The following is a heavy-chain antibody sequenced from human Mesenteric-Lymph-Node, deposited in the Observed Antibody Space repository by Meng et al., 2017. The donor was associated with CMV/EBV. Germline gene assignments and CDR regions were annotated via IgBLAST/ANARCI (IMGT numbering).Heavy chain of an antibody. CDR3: ARGRNDFWSGYNWFDP. V-gene: IGHV1-46*01. CDR1: GYTFTSYY. Sequence: ASVKVSCKASGYTFTSYYMHWVRQAPGQGLEWMGIINPSGGSTSYAQKFQGRVTMTRDTSTSTVYMELSSLRSEDTAVYYCARGRNDFWSGYNWFDPWGQGTLVTVSS. D-gene: IGHD3-3*01. CDR2: INPSGGST. J-gene: IGHJ5*02.